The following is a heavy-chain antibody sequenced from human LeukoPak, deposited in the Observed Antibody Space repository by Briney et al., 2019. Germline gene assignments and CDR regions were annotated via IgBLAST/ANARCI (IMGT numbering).Heavy chain of an antibody. V-gene: IGHV3-7*01. CDR3: ARGPGY. D-gene: IGHD6-13*01. CDR1: GFNFNTYS. Sequence: GGSLRLSCEASGFNFNTYSMAWVRQAPGKGPEWVANIKPDGSEKYYVDSVKGRFTISRDNAKNSLYLQMNSLRAEDTALYYCARGPGYWGQGTMVTVSS. CDR2: IKPDGSEK. J-gene: IGHJ3*01.